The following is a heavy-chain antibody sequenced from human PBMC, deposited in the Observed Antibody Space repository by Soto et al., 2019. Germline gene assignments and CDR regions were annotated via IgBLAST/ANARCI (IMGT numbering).Heavy chain of an antibody. CDR1: GYTFTSYA. D-gene: IGHD3-9*01. CDR3: ARGLRYHIPPGFDH. V-gene: IGHV1-3*01. CDR2: CNAGNGNT. J-gene: IGHJ4*01. Sequence: GASVKVSCKASGYTFTSYAMHSVRQSPGQRLECMGWCNAGNGNTKYSQKFQGRVTITSGTSASPAYMELRSLRSEHTAVYSCARGLRYHIPPGFDHWGHGTLLTASS.